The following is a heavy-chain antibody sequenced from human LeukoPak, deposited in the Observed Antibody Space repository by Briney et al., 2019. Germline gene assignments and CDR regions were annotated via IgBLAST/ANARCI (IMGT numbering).Heavy chain of an antibody. CDR1: GGTFSSYA. CDR2: IIPILGIA. V-gene: IGHV1-69*04. D-gene: IGHD4-17*01. J-gene: IGHJ4*02. CDR3: ARDRGTTVTTGVRIYNDY. Sequence: GASVKVSCKASGGTFSSYAISWVRQAPGQGLEWMGRIIPILGIANYAQKFQGRVTITADKSTSTAYMELSSLRSEDTAVYYCARDRGTTVTTGVRIYNDYWGQGTLVTVSS.